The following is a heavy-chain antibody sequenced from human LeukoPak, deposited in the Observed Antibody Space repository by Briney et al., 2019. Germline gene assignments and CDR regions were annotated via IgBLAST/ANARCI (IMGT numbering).Heavy chain of an antibody. V-gene: IGHV3-23*01. D-gene: IGHD5-12*01. CDR3: AKDRPTWPIDY. Sequence: GGSLRLSCAASGFTFSSYSLSWVRQAPGKGLEWVSSISSSGGNTYYPDSVKGRFTISRDNSKNTMYLQMNSLRAEDTAVYYCAKDRPTWPIDYWGQGTLVTVSS. CDR2: ISSSGGNT. J-gene: IGHJ4*02. CDR1: GFTFSSYS.